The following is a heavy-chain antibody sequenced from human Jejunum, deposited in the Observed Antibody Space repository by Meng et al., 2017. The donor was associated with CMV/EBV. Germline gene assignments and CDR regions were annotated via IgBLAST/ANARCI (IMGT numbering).Heavy chain of an antibody. CDR3: ARFYCSSTSCPHVLFDY. CDR1: GFIFTSYA. J-gene: IGHJ4*02. CDR2: ISAYNGNT. D-gene: IGHD2-2*01. V-gene: IGHV1-18*01. Sequence: VQLWQSGVELKKPGALVKASCEASGFIFTSYAISWVRQAPGQGLQYMGWISAYNGNTNYAQELQGRVTMTTDTSTSTAYMELRSLRFDDTAVYYCARFYCSSTSCPHVLFDYWGQGTLVTVSS.